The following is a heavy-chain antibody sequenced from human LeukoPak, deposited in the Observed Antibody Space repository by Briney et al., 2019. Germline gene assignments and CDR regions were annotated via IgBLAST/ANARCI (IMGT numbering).Heavy chain of an antibody. V-gene: IGHV4-34*01. Sequence: SETLSLTCAVYGGSLSGYYWSWIRQPPGKGLEWIGEINHSGSTNYNPSLKSRVTISADTSKNQFSLKLSSVTAADTAVYYCASGSCSGGSCYQQFWGQGTLVTVSS. J-gene: IGHJ4*02. CDR1: GGSLSGYY. D-gene: IGHD2-15*01. CDR2: INHSGST. CDR3: ASGSCSGGSCYQQF.